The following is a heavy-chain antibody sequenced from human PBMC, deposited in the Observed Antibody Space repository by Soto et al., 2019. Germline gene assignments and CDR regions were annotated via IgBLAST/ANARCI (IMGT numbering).Heavy chain of an antibody. CDR1: GYTFTGYY. D-gene: IGHD1-1*01. CDR2: INPNSGGT. J-gene: IGHJ4*02. V-gene: IGHV1-2*04. CDR3: ARTGTTGPHYYFDY. Sequence: QVQLVQSGAEVKKPGASVKVSCKASGYTFTGYYMHWVRQAPGQGLEWMGWINPNSGGTNYAQKFQVWATXXRXTXXSTAYMELSRLRSDDTAVYYCARTGTTGPHYYFDYWGQGTLVTVSS.